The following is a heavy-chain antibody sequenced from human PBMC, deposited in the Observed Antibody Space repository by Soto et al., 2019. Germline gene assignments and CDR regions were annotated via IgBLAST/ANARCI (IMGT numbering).Heavy chain of an antibody. V-gene: IGHV3-30*18. D-gene: IGHD2-15*01. CDR2: ISYDGSNK. CDR1: GFTFSSYG. CDR3: AKDGSG. Sequence: QVQLVESGGGVVQPGRSLRLSCAASGFTFSSYGMHWVRQAPGKGLEWVAVISYDGSNKYYADSVKGRFTISRDNSKNTLYLQMNSLRAEDTAVYYCAKDGSGWGQGTLGTGSS. J-gene: IGHJ4*02.